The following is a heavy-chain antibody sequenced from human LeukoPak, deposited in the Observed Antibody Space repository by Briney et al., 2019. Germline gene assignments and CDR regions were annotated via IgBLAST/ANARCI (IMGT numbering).Heavy chain of an antibody. J-gene: IGHJ5*02. V-gene: IGHV1-2*02. CDR3: APQVAGKYNWFDP. CDR1: GYTFTGYY. D-gene: IGHD6-19*01. Sequence: GASVKVSCRASGYTFTGYYMHWVRQAPGQGLEWIGWINPNSGDTNYAQKFQGRVTMTRDTSISTAYMELSSLRSDDTAVYYCAPQVAGKYNWFDPWGQRTRVTVSS. CDR2: INPNSGDT.